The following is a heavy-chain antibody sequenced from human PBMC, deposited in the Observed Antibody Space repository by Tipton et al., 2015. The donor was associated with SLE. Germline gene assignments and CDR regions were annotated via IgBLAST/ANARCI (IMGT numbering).Heavy chain of an antibody. CDR1: GGSLSSYY. V-gene: IGHV4-4*07. CDR2: IYASGST. CDR3: ARVVYSFSDAFDI. J-gene: IGHJ3*02. D-gene: IGHD6-13*01. Sequence: TLSLTCTVSGGSLSSYYWSWIRQPAGKGLEWIGRIYASGSTEYNPSLKSRVTISVDPSKNQFSLRLTSLTAADTAVYYCARVVYSFSDAFDIWGQGTLVTVFS.